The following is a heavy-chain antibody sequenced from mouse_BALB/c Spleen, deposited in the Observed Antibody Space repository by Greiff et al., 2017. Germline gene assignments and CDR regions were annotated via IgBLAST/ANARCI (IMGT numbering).Heavy chain of an antibody. J-gene: IGHJ1*01. CDR3: ARSYDGYYHWYFDV. Sequence: DVKLVESGGGLVQPGGSRKLSCAASGFTFSSFGMHWVRQAPEKGLEWVAYISSGSSTIYYADTVKGRFTISRDNPKNTLFLQMTSLRSEDTAMYYCARSYDGYYHWYFDVWGAGTTVTVSS. D-gene: IGHD2-3*01. V-gene: IGHV5-17*02. CDR1: GFTFSSFG. CDR2: ISSGSSTI.